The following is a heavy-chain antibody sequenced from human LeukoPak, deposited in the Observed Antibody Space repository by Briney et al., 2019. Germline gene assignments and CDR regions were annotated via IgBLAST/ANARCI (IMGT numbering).Heavy chain of an antibody. D-gene: IGHD2-2*01. Sequence: PSETLSLTCTVSGGSISSTSYYWGWIRQPPGKGLELIVSIYYSGSTYYNPSRKCRVTISLDTSKNQFSLKLGSVTAADAAVYYCARGQPWFDPWGQGTLVTVSS. CDR2: IYYSGST. CDR3: ARGQPWFDP. CDR1: GGSISSTSYY. V-gene: IGHV4-39*01. J-gene: IGHJ5*02.